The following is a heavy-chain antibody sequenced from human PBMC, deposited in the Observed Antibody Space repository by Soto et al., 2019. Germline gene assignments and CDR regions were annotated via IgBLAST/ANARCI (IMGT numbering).Heavy chain of an antibody. V-gene: IGHV3-49*03. CDR3: TRESGPYGSGSYYPRYYYYGMDV. Sequence: LRLSCTASGFTFGDYAMSWFRQAPGKGLEWVGFIRSKAYGGTTEYAASVKGRFTISRDDSKSIAYLQMNSLKTEDTAVYYCTRESGPYGSGSYYPRYYYYGMDVWGQGTTVTVSS. J-gene: IGHJ6*02. CDR2: IRSKAYGGTT. CDR1: GFTFGDYA. D-gene: IGHD3-10*01.